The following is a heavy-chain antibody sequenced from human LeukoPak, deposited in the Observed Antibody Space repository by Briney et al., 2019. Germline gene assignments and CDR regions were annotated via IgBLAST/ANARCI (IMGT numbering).Heavy chain of an antibody. J-gene: IGHJ4*02. CDR1: GGTFSNYA. V-gene: IGHV1-18*01. D-gene: IGHD2-2*01. Sequence: ASVKVSCKASGGTFSNYAISWVRQAPGQGLEWMGWISSSTGNTKYAQKLQDRVTMTTDTSTSTAYLYLRNLRSDDTAVYYCVRLPLGYCSSTSCLDWGQGTLVTVSS. CDR2: ISSSTGNT. CDR3: VRLPLGYCSSTSCLD.